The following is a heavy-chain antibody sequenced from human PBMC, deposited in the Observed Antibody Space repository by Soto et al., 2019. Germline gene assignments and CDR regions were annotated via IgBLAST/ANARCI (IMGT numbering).Heavy chain of an antibody. Sequence: GSGKVCFKASGYPFTSYAMHWVRQAPGQRLEWMGWINAGNGNTKYSQKFQGRVTITRDTSASTAYMELSSLRSEDTAVYYCARDKSTSCYYYWGQGTLVTVSS. D-gene: IGHD2-2*01. CDR3: ARDKSTSCYYY. V-gene: IGHV1-3*01. J-gene: IGHJ4*02. CDR2: INAGNGNT. CDR1: GYPFTSYA.